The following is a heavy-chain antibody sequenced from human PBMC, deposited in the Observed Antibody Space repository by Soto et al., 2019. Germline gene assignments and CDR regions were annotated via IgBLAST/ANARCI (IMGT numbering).Heavy chain of an antibody. CDR1: GGSISSYY. J-gene: IGHJ2*01. CDR2: IYTSGST. Sequence: TSETLSLTCTVSGGSISSYYWSWIRQPAGKGLEWIGRIYTSGSTNYNPSLKSRVTMSVDTSKNQFSLKLSSVTAADTAVYYCAREGYCSGTSCYTGYFDLWGRGTLVTVSS. D-gene: IGHD2-2*02. V-gene: IGHV4-4*07. CDR3: AREGYCSGTSCYTGYFDL.